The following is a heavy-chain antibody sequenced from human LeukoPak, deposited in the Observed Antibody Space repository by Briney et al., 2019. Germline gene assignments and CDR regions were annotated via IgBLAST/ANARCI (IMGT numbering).Heavy chain of an antibody. J-gene: IGHJ4*02. Sequence: ASVKVSCKASGYTFTSYDINWVRQATGQWLEWMGWMNPSSGNTGYAQKFQGRVTMTRNTSISTAYMELSSLRSEDTAVYYCARGGYCSGGSCYLDYWGQGTLVTVSS. CDR2: MNPSSGNT. V-gene: IGHV1-8*01. D-gene: IGHD2-15*01. CDR1: GYTFTSYD. CDR3: ARGGYCSGGSCYLDY.